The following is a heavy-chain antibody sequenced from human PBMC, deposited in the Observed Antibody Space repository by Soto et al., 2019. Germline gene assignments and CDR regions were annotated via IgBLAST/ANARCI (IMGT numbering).Heavy chain of an antibody. CDR1: GFTFSDYY. CDR3: AREGIAAAGDNWYFDL. D-gene: IGHD6-13*01. J-gene: IGHJ2*01. Sequence: QVQLVEAGGGLVKPGGSLRLSCAASGFTFSDYYMSWIRQAPGKGLEWVSYMSSSGRTIYYADSVKGRFTISRDNAKNSLYLQMNSLRDEDKAVYYCAREGIAAAGDNWYFDLWGRGTLFTVSS. V-gene: IGHV3-11*01. CDR2: MSSSGRTI.